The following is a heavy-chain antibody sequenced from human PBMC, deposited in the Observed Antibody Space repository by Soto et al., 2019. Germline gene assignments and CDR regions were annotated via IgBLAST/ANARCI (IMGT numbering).Heavy chain of an antibody. V-gene: IGHV4-39*01. CDR2: ICYSGST. CDR1: GGSISSSSYY. J-gene: IGHJ6*02. D-gene: IGHD5-12*01. Sequence: PSETLSLTCTVSGGSISSSSYYWGWIRQPPGKGLEWIGSICYSGSTYYNPSLKSRVTISVDTSKNQFSLKLSSVTAADTAVYYCARLEWLHSSDNRYGMDVWGQGTTVTVSS. CDR3: ARLEWLHSSDNRYGMDV.